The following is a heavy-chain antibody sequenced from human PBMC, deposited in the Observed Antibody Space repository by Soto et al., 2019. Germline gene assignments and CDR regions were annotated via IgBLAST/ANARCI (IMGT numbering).Heavy chain of an antibody. V-gene: IGHV3-21*01. CDR3: ASATVVAATFDF. CDR2: ISSGSSNI. CDR1: GFAFRSYN. D-gene: IGHD2-15*01. J-gene: IGHJ4*02. Sequence: EVQLVESGGGLVKPGGXLTLSCAASGFAFRSYNMNWXRQAPGKGLEWVASISSGSSNIYYADSVKGRFTISRDNAKNSLFLQMDSLRAEDSAVYYCASATVVAATFDFWGQGTLVTVSS.